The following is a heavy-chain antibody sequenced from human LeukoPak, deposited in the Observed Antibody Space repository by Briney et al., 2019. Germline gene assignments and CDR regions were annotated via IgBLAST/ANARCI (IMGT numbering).Heavy chain of an antibody. CDR3: ARALSLRDDILTGYEDNWFDP. J-gene: IGHJ5*02. CDR1: GGSISSGDYY. D-gene: IGHD3-9*01. Sequence: PSETLSLTCTVSGGSISSGDYYWSWIRQPPGTGLEWIGYIYYSGSTYYNPSLKSRVTISVDTSKNQFSLKLSSVTAADTAVYYCARALSLRDDILTGYEDNWFDPWGQGTLVTVSS. CDR2: IYYSGST. V-gene: IGHV4-30-4*01.